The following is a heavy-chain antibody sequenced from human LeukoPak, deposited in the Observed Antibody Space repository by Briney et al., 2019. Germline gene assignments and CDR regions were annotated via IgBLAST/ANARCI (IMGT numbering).Heavy chain of an antibody. Sequence: SETLSLTCTVSGDSIIGYYWTWIRQAPGKGLQWIGYVYYTGSTTYNPSLSTRLSMSLDTSKTQFSLKLTSVTAADTAVYYCARHTAYDISGHLVPFDYWGQGTLVTVSS. CDR2: VYYTGST. V-gene: IGHV4-59*08. CDR3: ARHTAYDISGHLVPFDY. D-gene: IGHD3-22*01. J-gene: IGHJ4*02. CDR1: GDSIIGYY.